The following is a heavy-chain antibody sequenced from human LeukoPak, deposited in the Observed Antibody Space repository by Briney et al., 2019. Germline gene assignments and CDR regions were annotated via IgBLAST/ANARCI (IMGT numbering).Heavy chain of an antibody. Sequence: SETLSLTCTVSGGSISSYYWSWIRQPPGKGLEWIGYIYYSGSTNYNPSLKSRATISVDTSKNQFSLKLSSVTAADTAVYYCARERIAVAGSGHGLDVWGQGTTATVFS. CDR3: ARERIAVAGSGHGLDV. V-gene: IGHV4-59*01. D-gene: IGHD6-19*01. J-gene: IGHJ6*02. CDR1: GGSISSYY. CDR2: IYYSGST.